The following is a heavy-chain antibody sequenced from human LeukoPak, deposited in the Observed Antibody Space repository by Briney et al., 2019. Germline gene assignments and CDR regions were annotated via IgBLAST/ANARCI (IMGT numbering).Heavy chain of an antibody. D-gene: IGHD6-13*01. CDR2: INPSGGST. J-gene: IGHJ4*02. V-gene: IGHV1-46*01. Sequence: ASVKVSCKASGYTFTSYYMHWVRQAPGQGLEWMGIINPSGGSTSYAQKFQGRVTMTRDTSTSTVYMELSSLRSEDTAVYYCAREFRVAAAGPARDDYWAREPWSPSPQ. CDR1: GYTFTSYY. CDR3: AREFRVAAAGPARDDY.